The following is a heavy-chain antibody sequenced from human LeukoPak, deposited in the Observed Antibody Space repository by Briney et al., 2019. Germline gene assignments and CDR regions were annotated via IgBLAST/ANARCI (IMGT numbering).Heavy chain of an antibody. CDR1: DDSINSGTYY. J-gene: IGHJ4*02. CDR2: IFTSGST. CDR3: ARGGDYGDSYYFDY. D-gene: IGHD4-17*01. V-gene: IGHV4-61*02. Sequence: PSQTLSLTCTVSDDSINSGTYYWSWIRQPAGKGLQWIGRIFTSGSTNYNPSLQSRVTISLDMSKNQFSLKLSSVTAADTAVYYCARGGDYGDSYYFDYWGQGTLVTVSS.